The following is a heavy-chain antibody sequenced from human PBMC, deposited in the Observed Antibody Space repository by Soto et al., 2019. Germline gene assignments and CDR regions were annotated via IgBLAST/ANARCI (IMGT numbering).Heavy chain of an antibody. D-gene: IGHD6-25*01. V-gene: IGHV4-30-4*01. J-gene: IGHJ6*02. Sequence: QVQLQESGPGLVKPSQTLSLTCTVSGGSISSGDYYWSWIRQPPGEGLEWIGYIYYSGSTYYNPSLKSRVTISVDTSKNQFSLKLSSVTAADTAVYYCARDLRLSPHYYYGMDVWGQGTTVTVSS. CDR3: ARDLRLSPHYYYGMDV. CDR2: IYYSGST. CDR1: GGSISSGDYY.